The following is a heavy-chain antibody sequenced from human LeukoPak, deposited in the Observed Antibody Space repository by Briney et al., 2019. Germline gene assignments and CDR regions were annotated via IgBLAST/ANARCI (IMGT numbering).Heavy chain of an antibody. CDR3: GRESYDYTGDSFAFDV. J-gene: IGHJ3*01. CDR2: IYTDGSRT. Sequence: GGSLRLSCAASGFIFTDYGMHWVRLAPGKGLVWVSRIYTDGSRTTYADSVKGRFTISRDNSKNTLYLQMNSLRAEDTAVYYCGRESYDYTGDSFAFDVWGQGTMVTVSS. V-gene: IGHV3-74*01. CDR1: GFIFTDYG. D-gene: IGHD2-21*02.